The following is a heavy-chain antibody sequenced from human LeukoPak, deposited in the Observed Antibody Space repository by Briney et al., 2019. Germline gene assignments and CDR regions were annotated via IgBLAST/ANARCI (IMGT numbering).Heavy chain of an antibody. D-gene: IGHD4-11*01. V-gene: IGHV3-7*01. J-gene: IGHJ6*03. Sequence: GGSLRLSCAASGFTFSSYEMNWVRQAPGKGLEWVANIKQDGSEKHYVDSVKGGFTISRDNAKNSLYLQMSSLRAEDTAVYYCTRVEETATTAAIIRKYSYYYYYMDVWGKGNTVTVSS. CDR2: IKQDGSEK. CDR1: GFTFSSYE. CDR3: TRVEETATTAAIIRKYSYYYYYMDV.